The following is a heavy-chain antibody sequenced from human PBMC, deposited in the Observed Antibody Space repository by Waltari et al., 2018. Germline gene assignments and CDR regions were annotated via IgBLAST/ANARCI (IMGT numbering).Heavy chain of an antibody. J-gene: IGHJ4*02. D-gene: IGHD2-8*02. CDR1: GYSFTTYW. Sequence: EVQLVQSGTEVKKPGESLKISCKGSGYSFTTYWIVWVRQMPGKGLEWMGVIYPTDSDTRYSPSFQGQVTISADKSISTTYLQWSSLKASDTAMYYCARRWCSGGVCYGDYWGQGTLVTVSS. V-gene: IGHV5-51*01. CDR3: ARRWCSGGVCYGDY. CDR2: IYPTDSDT.